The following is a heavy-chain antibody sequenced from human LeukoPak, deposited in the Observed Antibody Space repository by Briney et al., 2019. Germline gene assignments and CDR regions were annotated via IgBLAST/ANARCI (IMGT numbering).Heavy chain of an antibody. CDR1: GGSFSGYY. Sequence: SETLSLTCAVYGGSFSGYYWSWIRQPPGKGLEWIGEINHSGSTNYNPSLKSRVTISVDTSKNQFSLKLSSVTAADTAVYYCARAIAVAPADLPYYYHGMDVWGQGTTVTVSS. V-gene: IGHV4-34*01. CDR3: ARAIAVAPADLPYYYHGMDV. J-gene: IGHJ6*02. CDR2: INHSGST. D-gene: IGHD2-2*01.